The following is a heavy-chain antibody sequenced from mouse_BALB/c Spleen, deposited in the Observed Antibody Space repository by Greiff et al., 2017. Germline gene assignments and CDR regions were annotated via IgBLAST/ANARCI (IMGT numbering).Heavy chain of an antibody. Sequence: EVKLVESGGGLVKPGGSLKLSCAASGFTFSSYTMSWVRQTPEKRLEWVATISSGGSYTYYPDSVKGRFTISRDNAKNTLYLQMSSLKSEDAALYSCEGDEYGSFDYWGQGTTVTVS. CDR2: ISSGGSYT. V-gene: IGHV5-6-4*01. J-gene: IGHJ2*01. D-gene: IGHD2-10*02. CDR1: GFTFSSYT. CDR3: EGDEYGSFDY.